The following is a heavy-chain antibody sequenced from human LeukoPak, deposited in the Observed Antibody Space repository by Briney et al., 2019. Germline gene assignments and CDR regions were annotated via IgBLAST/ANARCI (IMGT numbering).Heavy chain of an antibody. Sequence: GASVKVSCKASGYSFSNFHINWVRQASGQGLEWMGGIIPIFGTANYAQKFQGRVTITADESTSTAYMELSSLRSEDTAAYYCARAFFDYYDSSGYYLPTVWGQGTLVTVSS. D-gene: IGHD3-22*01. V-gene: IGHV1-69*13. J-gene: IGHJ4*02. CDR2: IIPIFGTA. CDR3: ARAFFDYYDSSGYYLPTV. CDR1: GYSFSNFH.